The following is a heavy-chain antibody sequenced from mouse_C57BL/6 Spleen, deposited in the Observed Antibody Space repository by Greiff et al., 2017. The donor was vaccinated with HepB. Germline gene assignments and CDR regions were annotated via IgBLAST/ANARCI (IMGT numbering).Heavy chain of an antibody. CDR2: IYPGSGST. CDR3: ARRSSGDFDY. D-gene: IGHD3-2*02. J-gene: IGHJ2*01. V-gene: IGHV1-55*01. Sequence: QVHVKQSGAELVKPGASVKMSCKASGYTFTSYWITWVKQRPGQGLEWIGDIYPGSGSTNYNEKFKSKATLTVDTSSSTAYMQLSSLTSEDSAVYYCARRSSGDFDYWGQGSTLTVSS. CDR1: GYTFTSYW.